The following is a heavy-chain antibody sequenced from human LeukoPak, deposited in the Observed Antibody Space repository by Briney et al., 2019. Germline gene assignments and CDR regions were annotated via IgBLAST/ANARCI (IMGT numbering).Heavy chain of an antibody. CDR2: ISYDGSNK. V-gene: IGHV3-30-3*01. CDR1: GFTFSSYA. CDR3: ARALWIQLDDAFDI. J-gene: IGHJ3*02. Sequence: GGSLRLSCAASGFTFSSYAMHWVRQAPGKGLEWVAVISYDGSNKYYADSVKGRFTISRGNSKNTLYLQMNSLRAEDTAVYYCARALWIQLDDAFDIWGQGTMVTVSS. D-gene: IGHD5-18*01.